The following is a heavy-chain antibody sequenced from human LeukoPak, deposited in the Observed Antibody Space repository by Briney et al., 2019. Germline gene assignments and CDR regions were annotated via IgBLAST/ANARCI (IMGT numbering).Heavy chain of an antibody. Sequence: GGSLRLSCAASGFTFSSYWMSWVRQAPGKGLEWVANIKYDGSEKYYVDSEKGRFTISRDNAKNTVYLYMKSLRAEDTAVYYCARDRVSPFDYWGQGTLVTVSS. J-gene: IGHJ4*02. V-gene: IGHV3-7*01. CDR1: GFTFSSYW. D-gene: IGHD3-16*02. CDR2: IKYDGSEK. CDR3: ARDRVSPFDY.